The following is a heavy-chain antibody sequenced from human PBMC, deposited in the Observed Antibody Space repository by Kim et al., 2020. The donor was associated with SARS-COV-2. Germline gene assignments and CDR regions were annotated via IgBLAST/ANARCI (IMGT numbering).Heavy chain of an antibody. Sequence: GGSLRLSCAASGFTFSSYGMHWVRQAPGKGLEWVAVISYDGNNKYYADSVKGRFTISRDNSKNTLYLQMNSLRAEDTAVYYCAQAGTWVVVTGRAYSDYWGQGTLVTVSS. J-gene: IGHJ4*02. D-gene: IGHD2-2*01. CDR1: GFTFSSYG. CDR3: AQAGTWVVVTGRAYSDY. V-gene: IGHV3-30*18. CDR2: ISYDGNNK.